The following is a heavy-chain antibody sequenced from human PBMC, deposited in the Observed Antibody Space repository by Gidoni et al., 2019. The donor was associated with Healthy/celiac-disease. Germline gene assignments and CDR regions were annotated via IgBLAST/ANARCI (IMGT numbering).Heavy chain of an antibody. V-gene: IGHV3-11*01. Sequence: QVQLVESGGGLVKPGGSLRLSCAASGFTSSYYYMSWIRQAPGKGLEWVSYISSSGSTIYYADAVKGRFTISRDNAKNSLYLQMNSLRAEDTAVYYCARDPKLGRGDDAFDIWGQGTMVTVSS. D-gene: IGHD7-27*01. J-gene: IGHJ3*02. CDR3: ARDPKLGRGDDAFDI. CDR1: GFTSSYYY. CDR2: ISSSGSTI.